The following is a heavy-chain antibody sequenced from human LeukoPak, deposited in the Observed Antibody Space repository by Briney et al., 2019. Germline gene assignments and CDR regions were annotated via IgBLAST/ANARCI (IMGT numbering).Heavy chain of an antibody. D-gene: IGHD3-3*01. V-gene: IGHV3-7*01. CDR1: GFIFTNYF. Sequence: GGSLRLSCAASGFIFTNYFMSWVRQAPGKGLEWVASIKHDGSEKYYVDSVRGRFTISRDNTMNSLYLQMSSPRAEDTAVYYCATDRGWRTSGYYLYYFEYWGQGTLVTYSS. J-gene: IGHJ4*02. CDR2: IKHDGSEK. CDR3: ATDRGWRTSGYYLYYFEY.